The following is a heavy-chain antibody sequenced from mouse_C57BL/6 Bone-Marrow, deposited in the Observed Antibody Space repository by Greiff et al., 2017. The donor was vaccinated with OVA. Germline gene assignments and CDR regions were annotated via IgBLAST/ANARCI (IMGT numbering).Heavy chain of an antibody. D-gene: IGHD2-5*01. CDR1: GYTFTDYE. V-gene: IGHV1-15*01. J-gene: IGHJ4*01. Sequence: QVQLKESGAELVRPGASVTLSCKASGYTFTDYEMHWVKQTPVNGLEWIGAIDPETGGTAYNQTFKGKAIMTADKSSSTAYMELRSLTSEDSAVYYCTRGYSNYYAMDYWGQGTSVTVSS. CDR3: TRGYSNYYAMDY. CDR2: IDPETGGT.